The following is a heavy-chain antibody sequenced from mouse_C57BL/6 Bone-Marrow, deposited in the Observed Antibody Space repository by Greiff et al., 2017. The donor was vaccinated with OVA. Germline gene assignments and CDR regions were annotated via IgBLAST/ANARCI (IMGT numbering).Heavy chain of an antibody. CDR3: ERQGDYDGDWLAY. CDR1: GYTFTTYP. Sequence: VQLQESGAELVKPGASVKMSCKASGYTFTTYPIEWMKQNHCKSLEWFFNFHPYNDYTTSNESFNGNSPLTVEKSSSKVYLELIRLTSDEYAVYYGERQGDYDGDWLAYWGQGALVSGYA. D-gene: IGHD2-4*01. CDR2: FHPYNDYT. J-gene: IGHJ3*01. V-gene: IGHV1-47*01.